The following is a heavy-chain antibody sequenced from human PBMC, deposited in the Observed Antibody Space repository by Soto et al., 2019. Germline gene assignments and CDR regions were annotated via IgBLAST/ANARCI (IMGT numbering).Heavy chain of an antibody. D-gene: IGHD3-3*01. Sequence: EVQLVESGGGLVKPGGSLRLSCAASGFTFSNAWMSWVRQAPGKGLEWVGRIKSKTDGGTTDYAAPVIGRFTISRDDSKTTLYLQMHSLKTEDTAVYYSTTDITTSGITIFGVVFRGPYYFDYLGEGTLVTVSS. CDR1: GFTFSNAW. V-gene: IGHV3-15*01. CDR3: TTDITTSGITIFGVVFRGPYYFDY. J-gene: IGHJ4*02. CDR2: IKSKTDGGTT.